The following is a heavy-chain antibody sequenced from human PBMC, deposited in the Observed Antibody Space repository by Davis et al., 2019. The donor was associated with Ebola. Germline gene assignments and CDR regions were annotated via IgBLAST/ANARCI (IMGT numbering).Heavy chain of an antibody. CDR2: ISSDSDYI. V-gene: IGHV3-21*01. J-gene: IGHJ4*02. D-gene: IGHD3-10*01. CDR3: ARVGTYGSGSY. CDR1: GFTFSTYS. Sequence: GESLKISCVASGFTFSTYSMSWVRQAPGKGLEWVSSISSDSDYIYYADSAKGRFTISRDNAKNSLYLQMNSLRAEDTAVYYCARVGTYGSGSYGGQGTLVTVSS.